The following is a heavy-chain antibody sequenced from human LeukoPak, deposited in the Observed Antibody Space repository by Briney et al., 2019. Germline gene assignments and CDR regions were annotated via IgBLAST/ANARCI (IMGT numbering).Heavy chain of an antibody. Sequence: ASVKVSCKASGYTFTGYYMHWVRQAPGQGLEWMGWINPNSGGTNYAQKFQGRVTMTRDTSISTAYMELSRLRSDDTAVYYCARDGYYYDSSGYYPSPNWFDPWGQGTLVTVSS. CDR1: GYTFTGYY. D-gene: IGHD3-22*01. CDR3: ARDGYYYDSSGYYPSPNWFDP. V-gene: IGHV1-2*02. J-gene: IGHJ5*02. CDR2: INPNSGGT.